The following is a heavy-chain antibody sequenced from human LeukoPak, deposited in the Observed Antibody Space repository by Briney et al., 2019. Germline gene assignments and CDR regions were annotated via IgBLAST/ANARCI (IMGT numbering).Heavy chain of an antibody. D-gene: IGHD3-22*01. J-gene: IGHJ5*02. CDR3: AREGPDYYDSSGYFLNWFDP. CDR1: GGSISSYY. V-gene: IGHV4-59*01. Sequence: LETLSLTCTVSGGSISSYYWSWIRQPPGKGLEWIGYIYYSGSTNYNPSLKSRVTLSVDTSKNQFSLKLSSVTAADTAVYYCAREGPDYYDSSGYFLNWFDPWGQGTLVTVSS. CDR2: IYYSGST.